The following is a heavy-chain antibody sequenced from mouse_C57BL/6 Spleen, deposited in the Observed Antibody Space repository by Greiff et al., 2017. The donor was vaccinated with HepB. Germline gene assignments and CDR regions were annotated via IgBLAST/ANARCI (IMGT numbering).Heavy chain of an antibody. J-gene: IGHJ4*01. V-gene: IGHV5-17*01. Sequence: EVMLVESGGGLVKPGGSLKLSCAASGFTFSDYGMHWVRQAPEKGLEWVAYISSGSSTNYYADTVKGRFTISRDNAKNTLYLQITSLRSEDTAMYYCARYYDYDGYAMDYWGQGTSVTVSS. CDR3: ARYYDYDGYAMDY. CDR1: GFTFSDYG. D-gene: IGHD2-4*01. CDR2: ISSGSSTN.